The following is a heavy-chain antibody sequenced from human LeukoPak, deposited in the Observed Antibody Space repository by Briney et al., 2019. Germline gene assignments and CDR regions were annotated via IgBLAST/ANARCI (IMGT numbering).Heavy chain of an antibody. Sequence: ASVKVSCKASGYNFNQYYMHWVRQAPGQGLEWMGWINLVSGDTTYAPRFQGRVTMTRDTSISTAYMELSRLKSDDTAVYYCARSGGVQERWLQYRNPIDAFDIWGQGTMVTVSS. D-gene: IGHD5-24*01. J-gene: IGHJ3*02. V-gene: IGHV1-2*02. CDR2: INLVSGDT. CDR3: ARSGGVQERWLQYRNPIDAFDI. CDR1: GYNFNQYY.